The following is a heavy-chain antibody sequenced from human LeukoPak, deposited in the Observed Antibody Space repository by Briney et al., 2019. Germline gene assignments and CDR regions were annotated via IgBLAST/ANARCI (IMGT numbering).Heavy chain of an antibody. D-gene: IGHD6-13*01. CDR3: ARSYGGDSGSWDNWFDP. V-gene: IGHV1-18*01. CDR2: ISAYNGNT. CDR1: GYTFTSYG. J-gene: IGHJ5*02. Sequence: ASVKVSCKASGYTFTSYGISWVRQAPGQGLEWMGWISAYNGNTNYAQKLQGRVTMTTDTSTSTAYMELRSLRSDDTAVYYCARSYGGDSGSWDNWFDPWGQGTLVTVSS.